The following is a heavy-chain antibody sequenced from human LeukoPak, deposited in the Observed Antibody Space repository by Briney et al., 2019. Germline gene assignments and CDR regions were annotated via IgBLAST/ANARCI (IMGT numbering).Heavy chain of an antibody. CDR1: GFTFSSYA. J-gene: IGHJ5*02. CDR3: AKCYSSSWYLDWFDP. Sequence: GGSLRLSCAASGFTFSSYAMIWVRQAPGKGLEWVSAISGSGGSTYYADSVKGRFTISRDNSKNTLYLQMNSLRAEDTAVYYCAKCYSSSWYLDWFDPWGQGTLVTVSS. CDR2: ISGSGGST. D-gene: IGHD6-13*01. V-gene: IGHV3-23*01.